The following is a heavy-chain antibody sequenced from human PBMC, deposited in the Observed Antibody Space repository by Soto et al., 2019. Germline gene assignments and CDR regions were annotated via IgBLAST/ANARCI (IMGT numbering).Heavy chain of an antibody. CDR2: IWYDGSNK. J-gene: IGHJ5*02. D-gene: IGHD3-3*01. CDR1: GFTFSSYG. V-gene: IGHV3-33*01. Sequence: PGGSLRLSCAASGFTFSSYGMHWVRQAPGKXLEWVAVIWYDGSNKYYADSVKGRFTISRDNSKNTLYLQMNSLRAEDTAVYYCARGGLLRSNYDFWRGYPGWFDPWGQGTLVTVSS. CDR3: ARGGLLRSNYDFWRGYPGWFDP.